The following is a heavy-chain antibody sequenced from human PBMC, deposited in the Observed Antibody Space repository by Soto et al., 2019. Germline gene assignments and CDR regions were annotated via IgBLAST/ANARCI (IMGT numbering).Heavy chain of an antibody. Sequence: ASVKVSCKASGYTFTSYYMHWVRQAPGQGLEWMGIINPSGGSTSYAQKFQGRVTMTRDTSTSTVYMELSSLRSEDTAVYYCARVMSTSAARFYYFDYWGQGTRVTVSS. V-gene: IGHV1-46*01. CDR1: GYTFTSYY. CDR2: INPSGGST. J-gene: IGHJ4*02. CDR3: ARVMSTSAARFYYFDY. D-gene: IGHD6-6*01.